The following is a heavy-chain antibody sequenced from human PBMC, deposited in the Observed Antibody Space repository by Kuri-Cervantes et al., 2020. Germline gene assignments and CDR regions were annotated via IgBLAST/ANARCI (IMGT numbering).Heavy chain of an antibody. CDR1: GYTFTSYY. D-gene: IGHD6-6*01. J-gene: IGHJ5*02. Sequence: ASVKVSCKASGYTFTSYYMHWVRQAPGQGLEWMGIINPSGGSTSYAQKFQGRVTMTRDTSTSTVYMELSSLRSEDTAVYYCAREMPTSLAVRRGGNWFDPWGQGTLVTVSS. CDR2: INPSGGST. CDR3: AREMPTSLAVRRGGNWFDP. V-gene: IGHV1-46*01.